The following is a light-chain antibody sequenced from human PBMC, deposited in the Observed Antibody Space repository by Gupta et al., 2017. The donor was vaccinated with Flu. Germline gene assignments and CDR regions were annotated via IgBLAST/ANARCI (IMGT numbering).Light chain of an antibody. CDR2: GAS. CDR3: QKYNSAGPDT. J-gene: IGKJ4*01. V-gene: IGKV3-15*01. Sequence: ATLSVSQGERATITCRASQSISSNLAWYQQKPGQAPRLLIYGASTRAPGIPARFSGSGSGTEFTLTISSRQSEDVAVYYCQKYNSAGPDTFGRGTKLEIK. CDR1: QSISSN.